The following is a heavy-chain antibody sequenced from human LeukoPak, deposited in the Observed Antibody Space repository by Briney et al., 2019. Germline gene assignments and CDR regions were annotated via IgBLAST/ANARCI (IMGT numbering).Heavy chain of an antibody. D-gene: IGHD3-3*01. CDR3: AKDPGYDFWSGYKDNWLDP. Sequence: GGSLRLSCAASGFTFSSYAMSWVRQAPGKGLEWVSAISGSGGSTYYADSVKGRFTISRDNSKNTLYLQMNSLRAEDTAVYYCAKDPGYDFWSGYKDNWLDPWGQGTLVTVSS. J-gene: IGHJ5*02. CDR2: ISGSGGST. CDR1: GFTFSSYA. V-gene: IGHV3-23*01.